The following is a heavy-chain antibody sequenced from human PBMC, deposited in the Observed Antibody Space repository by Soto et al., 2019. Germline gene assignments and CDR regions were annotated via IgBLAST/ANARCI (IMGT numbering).Heavy chain of an antibody. D-gene: IGHD1-26*01. Sequence: ASVKVSCKTSGYTFTGYYVHWVRQAPGQGLEWMGWINPNSGDTYLAQRFQGRVTMNRDTSIGTAYMELRGLTSDDTAEYYCAKGGAIVAAGTRVYLYNAMDVWGQGTTITVSS. V-gene: IGHV1-2*02. CDR2: INPNSGDT. CDR1: GYTFTGYY. J-gene: IGHJ6*02. CDR3: AKGGAIVAAGTRVYLYNAMDV.